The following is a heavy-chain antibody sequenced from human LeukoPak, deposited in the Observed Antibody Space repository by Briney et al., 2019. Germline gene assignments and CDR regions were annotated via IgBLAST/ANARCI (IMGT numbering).Heavy chain of an antibody. CDR1: GFTFDSYA. Sequence: GGSLRLSCEASGFTFDSYAMNWVRQAPGKGLEWASSISVFGGSTYYADSVKGRFTISRDNSKNTLYLQMNSLRAEDTAVYYCARAPNYDSSGYFIGWGQGTLVTVSS. V-gene: IGHV3-23*01. J-gene: IGHJ4*02. D-gene: IGHD3-22*01. CDR3: ARAPNYDSSGYFIG. CDR2: ISVFGGST.